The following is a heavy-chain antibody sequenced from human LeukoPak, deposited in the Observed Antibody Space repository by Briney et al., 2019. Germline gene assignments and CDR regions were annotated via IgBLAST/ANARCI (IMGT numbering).Heavy chain of an antibody. D-gene: IGHD3-10*01. CDR3: VRDSPMVRGVNDY. Sequence: GGSLRLSCAASGFTFSSYEMNWVRQAPGKGLEWVSYISSSGSTIYYADSVKGRFTISRDNAKNSLYLQMNSLRAEDTAVYYCVRDSPMVRGVNDYWGQGTLVTVSS. J-gene: IGHJ4*02. CDR1: GFTFSSYE. V-gene: IGHV3-48*03. CDR2: ISSSGSTI.